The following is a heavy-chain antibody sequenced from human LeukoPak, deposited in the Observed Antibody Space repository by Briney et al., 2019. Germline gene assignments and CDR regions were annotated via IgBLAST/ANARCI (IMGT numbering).Heavy chain of an antibody. Sequence: ASVKVSCKASGYTFTSYGISWVRQAPGQGLEWMGWISAYNGNTNYAQKFQGRVTMTTDTSTRTAYMELRSLRSDDTAVYYCARRLDIVVFIAFDIWGQGTMVTVSS. D-gene: IGHD5-12*01. CDR1: GYTFTSYG. J-gene: IGHJ3*02. CDR2: ISAYNGNT. CDR3: ARRLDIVVFIAFDI. V-gene: IGHV1-18*01.